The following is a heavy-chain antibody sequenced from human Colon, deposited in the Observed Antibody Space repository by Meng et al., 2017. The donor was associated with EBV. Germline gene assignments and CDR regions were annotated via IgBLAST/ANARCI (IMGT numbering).Heavy chain of an antibody. CDR3: ASFDHIPRRNYFDY. CDR2: IHHGGSA. J-gene: IGHJ4*02. D-gene: IGHD2-21*01. V-gene: IGHV4-30-4*01. Sequence: QVKSLAPRHGLVGPYQTLSTTCTVSGGPMSSGTDDWSWIRHPPRNSLEYMGYIHHGGSAYYNPSLKSLVTISVDTSKNQFYLNLNPMSAADTAVYYCASFDHIPRRNYFDYWGQGTLVTVSS. CDR1: GGPMSSGTDD.